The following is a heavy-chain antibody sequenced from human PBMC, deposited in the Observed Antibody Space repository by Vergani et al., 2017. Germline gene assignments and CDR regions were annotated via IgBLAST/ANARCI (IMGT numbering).Heavy chain of an antibody. CDR2: VSGSSATP. Sequence: EVQLLESGGGLVQPGGSLRLSCEASGFSFPGYAMSWVRQAPGKGLEWVSSVSGSSATPYYADSVKGRFIISRDNSKNTLHLQMNSLRADDTAVYYCAKEGPAEEEEAVAESGFDYWGQGTLVTVSS. CDR1: GFSFPGYA. J-gene: IGHJ4*02. D-gene: IGHD6-19*01. V-gene: IGHV3-23*01. CDR3: AKEGPAEEEEAVAESGFDY.